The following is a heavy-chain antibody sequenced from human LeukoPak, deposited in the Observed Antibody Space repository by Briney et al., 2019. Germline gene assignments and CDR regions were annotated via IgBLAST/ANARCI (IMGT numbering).Heavy chain of an antibody. CDR2: IYHSGST. Sequence: SETLSLTCTVSGGSVSSYCWTWVRQPPGKGLEWIGEIYHSGSTNYNASFKSRVNISVDKSKNQFSLKLSSVTAADTAVYYCARDDEYSGYDYWGQGTLVTVSS. V-gene: IGHV4-4*02. CDR1: GGSVSSYC. J-gene: IGHJ4*02. CDR3: ARDDEYSGYDY. D-gene: IGHD5-12*01.